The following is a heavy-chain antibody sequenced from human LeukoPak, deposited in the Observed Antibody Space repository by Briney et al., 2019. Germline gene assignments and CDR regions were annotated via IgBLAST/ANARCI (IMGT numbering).Heavy chain of an antibody. CDR3: AKDETGDPTVGY. D-gene: IGHD7-27*01. CDR2: IIPIFGIA. J-gene: IGHJ4*02. V-gene: IGHV1-69*04. Sequence: GASVKVSCKASGGTFSSYAISWVRQAPGQGLEWMGRIIPIFGIANYAQKFQGRVTITADKSTSTAYMELSSLRSEDTAVYYCAKDETGDPTVGYWGQGTLVTVSS. CDR1: GGTFSSYA.